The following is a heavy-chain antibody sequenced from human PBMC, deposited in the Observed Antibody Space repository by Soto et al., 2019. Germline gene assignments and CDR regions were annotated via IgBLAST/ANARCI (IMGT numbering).Heavy chain of an antibody. D-gene: IGHD2-21*01. V-gene: IGHV3-33*01. J-gene: IGHJ4*02. CDR1: GFTFSSYG. Sequence: PGGSLRLSCAASGFTFSSYGMHWVRQAPGKGLEWVAVIWYDGSNKYYADSVKGRFTISRDNSKNTLYLQMNSLRAEDTAVYYCARTLGDTTMYYFDYWGQGTLVTVSS. CDR2: IWYDGSNK. CDR3: ARTLGDTTMYYFDY.